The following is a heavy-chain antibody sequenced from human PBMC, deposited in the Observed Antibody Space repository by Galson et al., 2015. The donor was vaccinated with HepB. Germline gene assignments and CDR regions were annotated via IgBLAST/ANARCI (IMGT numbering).Heavy chain of an antibody. Sequence: SLRLSCAASGFTFSSYSMNWVRQAPGKGLEWVTYISSSSSTIYYADSVKGRFTISRDNAKNSLYLQMNSLRDEDTAVYYCARARYCSGGSCYSGSWSGGDAFDIWGQGTMVTVSS. CDR2: ISSSSSTI. CDR3: ARARYCSGGSCYSGSWSGGDAFDI. CDR1: GFTFSSYS. J-gene: IGHJ3*02. V-gene: IGHV3-48*02. D-gene: IGHD2-15*01.